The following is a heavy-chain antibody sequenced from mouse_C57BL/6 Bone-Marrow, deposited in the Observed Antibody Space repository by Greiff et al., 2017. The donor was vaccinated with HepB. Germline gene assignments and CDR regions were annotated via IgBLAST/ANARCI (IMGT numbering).Heavy chain of an antibody. J-gene: IGHJ2*01. CDR1: GYTFTSSW. CDR2: IHPNIGST. V-gene: IGHV1-64*01. CDR3: ARWVYYGRGDYFDY. D-gene: IGHD1-1*01. Sequence: VQLQQPGAALVKPGASVKLSCKVSGYTFTSSWMHWVKQRHGQGFEWIGMIHPNIGSTTYNEKFMSKATLTVDKSSSTAYMQLRSLTSEDAAVYYCARWVYYGRGDYFDYWGQGTTLTVSS.